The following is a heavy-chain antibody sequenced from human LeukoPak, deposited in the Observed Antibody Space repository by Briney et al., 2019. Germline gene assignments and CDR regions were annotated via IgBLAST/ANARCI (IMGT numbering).Heavy chain of an antibody. CDR3: ARADYGGNSGYYFDY. J-gene: IGHJ4*02. Sequence: PSQTLSLTCAVSGGSISSGDYYWSWIRQPPGKGLEWIGYIYYSGSTYYNPSLKSRVTISVDTSKNQFSLKLSSVTAADTAVYYCARADYGGNSGYYFDYWGQGTLVTVSS. CDR2: IYYSGST. V-gene: IGHV4-30-4*01. D-gene: IGHD4-23*01. CDR1: GGSISSGDYY.